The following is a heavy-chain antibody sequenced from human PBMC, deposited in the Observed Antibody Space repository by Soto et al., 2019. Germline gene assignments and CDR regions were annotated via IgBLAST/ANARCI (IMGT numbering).Heavy chain of an antibody. CDR3: ASPSLEGVPAGGSGP. J-gene: IGHJ5*02. V-gene: IGHV3-48*01. CDR2: ISSGSTTI. D-gene: IGHD3-3*01. Sequence: EVQLVESGGGLVQPGGSLRLSCAASGFTFSNYHMNWVRQAPGKGLEWISYISSGSTTIYYADSVKGRFTISRDNAKNSRYRQRNSLRVGNTAGYFGASPSLEGVPAGGSGPGAQGPRAT. CDR1: GFTFSNYH.